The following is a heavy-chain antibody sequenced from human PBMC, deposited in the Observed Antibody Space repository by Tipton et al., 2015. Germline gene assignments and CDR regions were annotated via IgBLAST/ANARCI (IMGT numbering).Heavy chain of an antibody. V-gene: IGHV3-33*01. Sequence: SLRLSCAASGFTFSSFGMHWVRQAPGKGLEWVAVIWFDGSEEYYADSVRGRFTISRDNAKNSLYLQMNSLRAEDTAVYYCARTKYCSGGSCKYYGMDVWGQGTTVTVSS. CDR2: IWFDGSEE. CDR1: GFTFSSFG. D-gene: IGHD2-15*01. CDR3: ARTKYCSGGSCKYYGMDV. J-gene: IGHJ6*02.